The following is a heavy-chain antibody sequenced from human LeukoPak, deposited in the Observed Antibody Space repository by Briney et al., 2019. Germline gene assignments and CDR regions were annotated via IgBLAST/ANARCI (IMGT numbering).Heavy chain of an antibody. CDR3: ARDEWSNHAFDI. J-gene: IGHJ3*02. Sequence: GGSLRLSCAASGFTFSSYAMTWVRQAPGKGLEWVSVLSGSGDTTYYADSVKGRFTISRDNSKNTLFLQMNSLRVEDTAVYYCARDEWSNHAFDIWGQGTMVTVSS. CDR1: GFTFSSYA. CDR2: LSGSGDTT. D-gene: IGHD2-8*01. V-gene: IGHV3-23*01.